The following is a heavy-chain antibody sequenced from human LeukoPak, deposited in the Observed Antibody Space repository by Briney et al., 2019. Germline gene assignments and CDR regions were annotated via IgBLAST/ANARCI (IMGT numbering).Heavy chain of an antibody. V-gene: IGHV4-34*01. J-gene: IGHJ4*02. CDR2: INRGGSP. CDR3: ATFDSDVLDY. CDR1: GGSFSGHY. Sequence: SETLSLTCAVYGGSFSGHYWSWIRQPPGKNLEWIGEINRGGSPNYNPSLKSRVTISLDTSKNQFSLKLSSVTAADTAVYYCATFDSDVLDYWGQGTLVTVSS. D-gene: IGHD3-10*01.